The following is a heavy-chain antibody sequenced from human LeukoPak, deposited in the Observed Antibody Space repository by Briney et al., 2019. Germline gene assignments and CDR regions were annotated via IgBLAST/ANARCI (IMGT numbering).Heavy chain of an antibody. J-gene: IGHJ4*02. Sequence: TSETLSLTCTVSGGSISNYYWSWIRQPPGKRLEWIGYIFYSGSTNYNPSLRSRVTISVDTSKNQVSLSLTSVTAADTAVHYCAGGHSSSWYYFDYWGQGTLVTVSS. CDR3: AGGHSSSWYYFDY. V-gene: IGHV4-59*08. CDR1: GGSISNYY. CDR2: IFYSGST. D-gene: IGHD6-13*01.